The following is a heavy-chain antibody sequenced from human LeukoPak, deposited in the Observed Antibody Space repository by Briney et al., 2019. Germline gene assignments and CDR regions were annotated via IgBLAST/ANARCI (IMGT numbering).Heavy chain of an antibody. D-gene: IGHD3-22*01. CDR3: ARDMYYDSSGYYSRLFDY. J-gene: IGHJ4*02. V-gene: IGHV1-69*05. Sequence: GASVKVSCKASGGTFGSYAISWVRQAPGQGLEWMGRTIPIFGTANYAQKFQGRVTITTEGSTSPAYMELSSLRSEDTAVYYCARDMYYDSSGYYSRLFDYWGQGTLVTVSS. CDR2: TIPIFGTA. CDR1: GGTFGSYA.